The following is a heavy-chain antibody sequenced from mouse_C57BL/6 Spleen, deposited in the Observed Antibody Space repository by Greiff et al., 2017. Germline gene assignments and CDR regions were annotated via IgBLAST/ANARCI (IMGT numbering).Heavy chain of an antibody. J-gene: IGHJ2*01. CDR2: IYPGSGNT. CDR3: GREGWGYVDY. V-gene: IGHV1-76*01. D-gene: IGHD1-1*02. Sequence: LEESGAELVRPGASVKLSCKASGYSFTDYYINWVKQRPGQGLEWIARIYPGSGNTYYNEKFKGKATLTGERSSSTDYMQRSSLGAEDSAVYCCGREGWGYVDYWGQGTTLTVSS. CDR1: GYSFTDYY.